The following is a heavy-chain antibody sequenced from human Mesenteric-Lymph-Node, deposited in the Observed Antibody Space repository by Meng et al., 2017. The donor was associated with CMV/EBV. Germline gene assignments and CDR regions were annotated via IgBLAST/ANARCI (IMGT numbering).Heavy chain of an antibody. J-gene: IGHJ6*02. D-gene: IGHD2-2*01. V-gene: IGHV3-9*01. CDR3: ARDEARSQLLSGSMDV. Sequence: GGSLRLSCAASGFPFDHYAMHWVRQVPGKGLEWVSGISWDGDIIAYADSVRGRFTISRDSARNSLYLQMNSLRPEDTALYYCARDEARSQLLSGSMDVWGQGIPVTVSS. CDR2: ISWDGDII. CDR1: GFPFDHYA.